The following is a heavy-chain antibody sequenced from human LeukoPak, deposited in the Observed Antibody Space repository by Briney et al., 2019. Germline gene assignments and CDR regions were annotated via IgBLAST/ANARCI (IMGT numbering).Heavy chain of an antibody. J-gene: IGHJ3*02. Sequence: SVKVSCKASGFTFTTSAVQWVRQARGQRLEWIGWLVVGSAGRNNAQKFLERVTITRDMYTSAAYLELSSLTPEDTAVYYCAADVGYCSRGVCYSADAFHIWGQGTMVTVSS. D-gene: IGHD2-15*01. CDR1: GFTFTTSA. V-gene: IGHV1-58*01. CDR3: AADVGYCSRGVCYSADAFHI. CDR2: LVVGSAGR.